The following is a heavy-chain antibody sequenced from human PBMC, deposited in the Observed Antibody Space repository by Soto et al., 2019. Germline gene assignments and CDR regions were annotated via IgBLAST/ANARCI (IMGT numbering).Heavy chain of an antibody. CDR3: ARSFRPGYDAFDI. D-gene: IGHD6-6*01. V-gene: IGHV3-11*01. CDR2: ISSSGSTI. J-gene: IGHJ3*02. Sequence: PGGSLRLSCAASGFTFSDYYMSWIRQAPGKGLEWVSYISSSGSTIYYADSVKGRFTISRDNAKNSLYLQMNSLRAEDTAVYYCARSFRPGYDAFDIWGQGTMVTVSS. CDR1: GFTFSDYY.